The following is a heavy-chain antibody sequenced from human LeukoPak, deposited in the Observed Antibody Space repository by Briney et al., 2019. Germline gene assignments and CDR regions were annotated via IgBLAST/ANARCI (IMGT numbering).Heavy chain of an antibody. CDR2: INPSGGST. Sequence: ASVKVSCKASGYTFTGYYMHWVRQAPGQGLEWMGIINPSGGSTSYAQKFQGRVTMTRDTSTSTVYMELSSLRSEDTAVYYCARDGAYCSSTSCYSSGDNWFDPWGQGTLVTVSS. J-gene: IGHJ5*02. V-gene: IGHV1-46*01. D-gene: IGHD2-2*02. CDR1: GYTFTGYY. CDR3: ARDGAYCSSTSCYSSGDNWFDP.